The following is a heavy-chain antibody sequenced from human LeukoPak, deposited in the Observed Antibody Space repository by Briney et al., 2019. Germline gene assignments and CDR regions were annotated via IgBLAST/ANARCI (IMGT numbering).Heavy chain of an antibody. D-gene: IGHD4-17*01. Sequence: GGSLRLSCAASGFTFSSYGMHWVRQAPGKGLEWVAVIWYDGSNKYYADSVKGRFTISGDNSKNTLYLQMNSLRAEDTAVYYCARDYGDGKNYFDYWGQGTLVTVSS. CDR3: ARDYGDGKNYFDY. CDR1: GFTFSSYG. J-gene: IGHJ4*02. V-gene: IGHV3-33*01. CDR2: IWYDGSNK.